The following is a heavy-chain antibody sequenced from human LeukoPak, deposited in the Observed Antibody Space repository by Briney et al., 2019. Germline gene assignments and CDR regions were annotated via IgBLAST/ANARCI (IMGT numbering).Heavy chain of an antibody. CDR3: ATAGSSELLWDYAMDV. D-gene: IGHD3-10*01. CDR2: IYAGGST. CDR1: RFTVSSNY. J-gene: IGHJ6*02. V-gene: IGHV3-53*04. Sequence: PGGSLRLSCAASRFTVSSNYMSWVRQAPGKGLEWVSLIYAGGSTYYADAVKGRLTISRHNSKNTLHLQMNSLRVEDTAVYYCATAGSSELLWDYAMDVWGQGTTVTVAS.